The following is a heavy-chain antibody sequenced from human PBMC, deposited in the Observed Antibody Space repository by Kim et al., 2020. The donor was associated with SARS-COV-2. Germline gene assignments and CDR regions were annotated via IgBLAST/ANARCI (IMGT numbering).Heavy chain of an antibody. Sequence: SGSTIYYADSVKGRFTISRDNAKNSLYLQMNSLRAEDTAVYYCARDENSFWGQGTLVTVSS. V-gene: IGHV3-48*03. CDR2: SGSTI. CDR3: ARDENSF. J-gene: IGHJ4*02.